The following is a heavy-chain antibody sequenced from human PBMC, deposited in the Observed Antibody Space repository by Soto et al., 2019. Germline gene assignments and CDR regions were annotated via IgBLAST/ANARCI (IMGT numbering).Heavy chain of an antibody. CDR1: GFTFNTYA. CDR3: AKEFEFYYDSSAYSFDY. J-gene: IGHJ4*02. CDR2: ISYSGGKT. Sequence: GSLRLSCVVSGFTFNTYAMNWVRQAPGKGLEWVSGISYSGGKTYYADSVKGRFTISRANSKNILYLQMNSLRAEDTDVYYCAKEFEFYYDSSAYSFDYWGKGTLVTVSS. V-gene: IGHV3-23*01. D-gene: IGHD3-22*01.